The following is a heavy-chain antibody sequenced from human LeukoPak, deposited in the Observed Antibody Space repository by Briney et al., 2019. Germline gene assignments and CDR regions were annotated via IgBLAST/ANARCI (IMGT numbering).Heavy chain of an antibody. CDR2: INPSGGST. CDR1: GYTFTSYY. J-gene: IGHJ4*02. D-gene: IGHD2-21*01. CDR3: ARELDVVVNPYSGFDY. Sequence: GASVNVSCKASGYTFTSYYMHWVRQAPGQGLEWMGIINPSGGSTSYAQKFQGRVTMTRDTSTSTVYMELSSLRSEDTAVYYCARELDVVVNPYSGFDYWGQGTLVTVSS. V-gene: IGHV1-46*01.